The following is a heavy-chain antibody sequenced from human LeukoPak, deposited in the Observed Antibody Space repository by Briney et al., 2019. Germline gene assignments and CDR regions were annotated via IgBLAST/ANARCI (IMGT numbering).Heavy chain of an antibody. J-gene: IGHJ4*02. CDR1: GGSISSSSYY. CDR2: LYHSGST. CDR3: ASPGSFGSGWSLDY. D-gene: IGHD6-19*01. Sequence: SETLPLTCTVSGGSISSSSYYWGWIRQPPGKGLEWIGSLYHSGSTYYNSSLKSRVTISVDTSKNQFSLKLSSVTAADTAVYYCASPGSFGSGWSLDYWGQGTLVTVSS. V-gene: IGHV4-39*01.